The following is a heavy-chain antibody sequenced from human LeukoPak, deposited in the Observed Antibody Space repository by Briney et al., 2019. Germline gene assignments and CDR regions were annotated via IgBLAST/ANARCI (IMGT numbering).Heavy chain of an antibody. D-gene: IGHD5-18*01. CDR3: ARGTGYSHGYDIDY. Sequence: GGSLRLSCAASGFTFSSYGMHWVRQAPGKGLEWVAVIWYDGSNKYYADSVKGRFTISRDNSKNTLYLQMNSLRAEDTAVYYCARGTGYSHGYDIDYWGQGTLVTVSS. CDR2: IWYDGSNK. CDR1: GFTFSSYG. V-gene: IGHV3-33*01. J-gene: IGHJ4*02.